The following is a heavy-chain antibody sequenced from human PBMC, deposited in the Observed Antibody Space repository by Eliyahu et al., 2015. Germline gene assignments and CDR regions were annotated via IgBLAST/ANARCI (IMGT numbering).Heavy chain of an antibody. Sequence: EVQLVESGGGXVQPGRSLRLSCAAXXXTFDXXAMHWVRXAPGKGLEWVSGISWNSGSIGYADSVKGRFTISRDNAKNSLYLQMNSLRAEDTALYYCAKGLYGDQFRVAEYFQHWGQGTLVTVSS. CDR1: XXTFDXXA. J-gene: IGHJ1*01. V-gene: IGHV3-9*01. D-gene: IGHD4-17*01. CDR2: ISWNSGSI. CDR3: AKGLYGDQFRVAEYFQH.